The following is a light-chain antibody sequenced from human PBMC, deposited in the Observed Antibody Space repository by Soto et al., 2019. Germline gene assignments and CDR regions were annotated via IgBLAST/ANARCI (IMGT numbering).Light chain of an antibody. V-gene: IGKV3-20*01. CDR1: QSVSSDY. CDR3: QQYGSSPLT. CDR2: RAS. J-gene: IGKJ2*01. Sequence: EIVLTQSPGTLSLSLGERATLSCRASQSVSSDYVAWYRQKPGQVPTLLIYRASTRATGIPDRFSGSGSGTDFTLTVSRLEPEDFAVYYCQQYGSSPLTFGEGTRLEIK.